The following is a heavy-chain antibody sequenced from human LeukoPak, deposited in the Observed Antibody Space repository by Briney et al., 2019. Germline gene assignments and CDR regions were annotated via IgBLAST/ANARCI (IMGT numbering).Heavy chain of an antibody. J-gene: IGHJ3*02. D-gene: IGHD3-22*01. V-gene: IGHV1-69*13. CDR3: ARATYYYDSSGHLGPGAFDI. Sequence: GASVKVSCKASGGTFSSYAISWVRQAPGQGLEWMGGIIPIFGTANYAQKFQGRVTITADESTSTAYMELSSLRSEDTAVYYCARATYYYDSSGHLGPGAFDIWGQGTMVTVSS. CDR1: GGTFSSYA. CDR2: IIPIFGTA.